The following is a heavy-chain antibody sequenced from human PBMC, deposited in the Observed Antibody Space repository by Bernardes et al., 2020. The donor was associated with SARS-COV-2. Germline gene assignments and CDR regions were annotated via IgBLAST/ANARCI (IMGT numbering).Heavy chain of an antibody. Sequence: GGSLRLPFAASGFTFSSYGMHRVRQAPGQGLEWVAVISYDGSNKYYADSVKGRFTISRDNSKNTLYLQMNSLRAEDTAVYYCANNLVVPAAAYYYGMDVWGQGTTVTVSS. CDR1: GFTFSSYG. CDR3: ANNLVVPAAAYYYGMDV. D-gene: IGHD2-2*01. J-gene: IGHJ6*02. V-gene: IGHV3-30*18. CDR2: ISYDGSNK.